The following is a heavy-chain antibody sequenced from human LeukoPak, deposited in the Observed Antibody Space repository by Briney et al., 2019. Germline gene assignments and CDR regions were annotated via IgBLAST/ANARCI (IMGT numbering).Heavy chain of an antibody. Sequence: PGGSLRLSCAASGFTVSVNSLSWVRQAPGKGLEWVSVIESGSSVSYADSVKGRFTISRDNSKNTVFLQMNSLRPEGTSIYYCTRGRPREDTWFDPWGQGTLVTVSS. CDR3: TRGRPREDTWFDP. CDR1: GFTVSVNS. J-gene: IGHJ5*02. V-gene: IGHV3-66*02. CDR2: IESGSSV. D-gene: IGHD1-26*01.